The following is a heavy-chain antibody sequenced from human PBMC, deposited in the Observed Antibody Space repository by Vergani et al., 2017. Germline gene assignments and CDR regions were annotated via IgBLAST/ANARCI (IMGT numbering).Heavy chain of an antibody. Sequence: EVQLVESGGGLVKPGGSLRLSCAASGFTFSSYSMNWVRQAPGKGLEWVSSISSSSSYIYYADSVKGRFTISRDNAKNSLYLQMNSLRAEDTAVYYCARAGYYYDSSGYDGMDVGGEGTTVTVSS. CDR3: ARAGYYYDSSGYDGMDV. CDR1: GFTFSSYS. V-gene: IGHV3-21*01. J-gene: IGHJ6*04. D-gene: IGHD3-22*01. CDR2: ISSSSSYI.